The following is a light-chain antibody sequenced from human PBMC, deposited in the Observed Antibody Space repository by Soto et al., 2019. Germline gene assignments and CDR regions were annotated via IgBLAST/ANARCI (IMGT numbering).Light chain of an antibody. CDR3: QSYDSSLKV. Sequence: QSVLTQPPSVSGAPGQRVTISCTVSSSNIGAGYDVHWYQQLPGTAPKLLIYGNSNRPSGVPDRFFGSNSGTSASLAITGLQAEDEADYYCQSYDSSLKVFGTGTKVTVL. V-gene: IGLV1-40*01. CDR2: GNS. J-gene: IGLJ1*01. CDR1: SSNIGAGYD.